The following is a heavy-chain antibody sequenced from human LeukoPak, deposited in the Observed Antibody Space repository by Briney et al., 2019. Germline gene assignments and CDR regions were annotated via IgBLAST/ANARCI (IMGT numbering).Heavy chain of an antibody. J-gene: IGHJ4*02. CDR3: ARACYGDYSSN. Sequence: PGGSLSLSCAASGFTLSSCWILCVRQAPGKGLVWVSRINSDGSSTSYADSVKGRFTISRDNAKNTLYLQMNSLRAEYTAVYYCARACYGDYSSNWGQGTLVTVSS. CDR2: INSDGSST. CDR1: GFTLSSCW. D-gene: IGHD4-17*01. V-gene: IGHV3-74*01.